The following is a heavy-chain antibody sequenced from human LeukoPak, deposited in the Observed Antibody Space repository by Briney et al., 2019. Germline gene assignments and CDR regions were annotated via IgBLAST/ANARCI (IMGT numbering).Heavy chain of an antibody. CDR2: INAGNGNT. CDR3: ARAPRAVAPIAAAGTGYYYYYGMDV. D-gene: IGHD6-13*01. Sequence: GASVKVSCKASGYTFTSYAMHWVRQAPGQRLEWMGWINAGNGNTKYSQKFQGRVTITRDTSASTAYMELSSLRSEDTAVYYCARAPRAVAPIAAAGTGYYYYYGMDVWGQGTTVTVSS. CDR1: GYTFTSYA. J-gene: IGHJ6*02. V-gene: IGHV1-3*01.